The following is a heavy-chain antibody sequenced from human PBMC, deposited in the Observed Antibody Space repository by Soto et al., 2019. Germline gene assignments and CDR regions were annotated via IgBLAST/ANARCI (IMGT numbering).Heavy chain of an antibody. D-gene: IGHD4-17*01. V-gene: IGHV4-59*01. CDR3: ASWITVTRERFVVFDF. Sequence: SETLSLTCTVSGGSISSYYWSWIRQPPGKGLEWIGYIYYSGSTNYNPSLKSRVTISVDTSKNQFSLKLSSVTAADTAVYYCASWITVTRERFVVFDFGGKGKMVTVS. CDR2: IYYSGST. CDR1: GGSISSYY. J-gene: IGHJ3*01.